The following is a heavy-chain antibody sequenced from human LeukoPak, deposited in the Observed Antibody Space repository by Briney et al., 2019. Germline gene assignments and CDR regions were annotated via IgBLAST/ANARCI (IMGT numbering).Heavy chain of an antibody. CDR1: GGSFSGYY. CDR3: ARDHPPAGGYSYGYNP. J-gene: IGHJ5*02. Sequence: SETLSLTCAVYGGSFSGYYWSWIRQPPGKGLEWIGEINHSGSTNYNPSLKSRVTISVDTSKNQFSLKLSSVTAADTAVYYCARDHPPAGGYSYGYNPWGQGTLVTVS. D-gene: IGHD5-18*01. V-gene: IGHV4-34*01. CDR2: INHSGST.